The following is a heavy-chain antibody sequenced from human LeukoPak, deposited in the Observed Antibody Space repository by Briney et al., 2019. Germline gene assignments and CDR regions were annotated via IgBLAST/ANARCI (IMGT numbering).Heavy chain of an antibody. J-gene: IGHJ5*02. Sequence: GASVKVSCKASGYTFTSYGISWVRQAPGQGLEWMGWISAYNGNTNYAQKLQGRVTMTTDTSTSTAYMELRSLRSDDTAVYYCARDRGFDLVVSNWFDPWGQGTLVTVSS. V-gene: IGHV1-18*01. CDR1: GYTFTSYG. CDR3: ARDRGFDLVVSNWFDP. CDR2: ISAYNGNT. D-gene: IGHD5-12*01.